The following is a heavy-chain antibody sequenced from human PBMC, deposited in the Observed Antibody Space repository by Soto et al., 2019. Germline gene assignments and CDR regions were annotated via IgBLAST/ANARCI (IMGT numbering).Heavy chain of an antibody. Sequence: EVQLVESGGGLVQPGGSLRLSCAASGFTFSSYWMHWVRQAPGKGSVWVSRIYSDGSGTTYADSVKGRFTISRDNAKSMLYLQMNSLRVEDTAVYYCATLNSFGADYWGQGTLVTVSA. J-gene: IGHJ4*02. D-gene: IGHD5-18*01. CDR2: IYSDGSGT. CDR3: ATLNSFGADY. V-gene: IGHV3-74*01. CDR1: GFTFSSYW.